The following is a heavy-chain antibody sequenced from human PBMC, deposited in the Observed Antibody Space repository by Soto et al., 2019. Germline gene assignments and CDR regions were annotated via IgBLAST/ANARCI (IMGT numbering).Heavy chain of an antibody. V-gene: IGHV7-4-1*01. J-gene: IGHJ6*03. CDR3: ARESCSGGSCQDYYYYMDV. CDR2: INTNTGNP. CDR1: GYTFTSYA. D-gene: IGHD2-15*01. Sequence: ASVKLSCKAPGYTFTSYAMNWVRQAPGQGLEWMGWINTNTGNPTYAQGFTGRFVFSLDTSVSTAYLQICSLKAEDTAVYYCARESCSGGSCQDYYYYMDVWGKGTTVTVSS.